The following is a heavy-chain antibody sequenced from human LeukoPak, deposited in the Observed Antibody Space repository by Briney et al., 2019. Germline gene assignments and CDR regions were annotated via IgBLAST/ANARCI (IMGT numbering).Heavy chain of an antibody. CDR1: GGTFSSYA. CDR3: ARGLRGGNSDYYYGMDV. V-gene: IGHV1-69*04. Sequence: ASVKVSCKASGGTFSSYAISWVRQAPGQGLEWMGRIIPILGIANYAQKFQGRVTITADKSTSTAYMELSSLRSEDTAVYYCARGLRGGNSDYYYGMDVWGQGTTVTVSS. J-gene: IGHJ6*02. CDR2: IIPILGIA. D-gene: IGHD4-23*01.